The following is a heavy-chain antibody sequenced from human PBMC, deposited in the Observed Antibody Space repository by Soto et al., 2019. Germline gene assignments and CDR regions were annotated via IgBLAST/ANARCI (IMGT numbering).Heavy chain of an antibody. V-gene: IGHV3-7*01. Sequence: EVQLMESGGGLVQPGGSLRLSCAASGFSFSTNWMDWVRQTPGKGLEWVANINQDGNEKNYVDSVRGRFTISRDNAKNSLYLQMSSLTAEDSALYYCSRSLIAWGQGTLVTVSS. CDR3: SRSLIA. J-gene: IGHJ5*02. D-gene: IGHD3-16*02. CDR2: INQDGNEK. CDR1: GFSFSTNW.